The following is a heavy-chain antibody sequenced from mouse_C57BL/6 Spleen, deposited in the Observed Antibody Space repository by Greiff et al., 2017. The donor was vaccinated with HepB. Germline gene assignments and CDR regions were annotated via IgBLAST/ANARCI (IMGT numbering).Heavy chain of an antibody. V-gene: IGHV1-18*01. CDR2: INPNNVGT. J-gene: IGHJ4*01. CDR3: ARRGMDY. CDR1: GYTFTDYN. Sequence: EVQLQQSGPELVKPGASVKIPCKASGYTFTDYNMDWVKQSHGTSLEWIGDINPNNVGTIYNQKFKGKATLTVDKSSSPAYMEPRSLTSEDTAVYYCARRGMDYWGQGTSVTDSS.